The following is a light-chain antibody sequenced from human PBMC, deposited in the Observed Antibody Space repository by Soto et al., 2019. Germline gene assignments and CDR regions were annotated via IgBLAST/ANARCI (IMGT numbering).Light chain of an antibody. CDR2: KSS. CDR3: QQYDNGCYT. CDR1: QSISSW. J-gene: IGKJ2*01. V-gene: IGKV1-5*03. Sequence: DIQMTQSPSTLSASVGDRVTISCRASQSISSWLAWYQQKSGKAPKLLIYKSSSLESGVPSRFSGRGSGTEFTLTISSLQTDDFATYYDQQYDNGCYTFGQGPKLDIK.